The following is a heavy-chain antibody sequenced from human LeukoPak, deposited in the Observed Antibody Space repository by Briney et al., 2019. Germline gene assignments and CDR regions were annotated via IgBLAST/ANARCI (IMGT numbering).Heavy chain of an antibody. D-gene: IGHD3-9*01. CDR1: GGSISSGGYS. CDR3: ARDFDEGGWFDP. CDR2: IYHSGST. Sequence: SETLSLTCAVSGGSISSGGYSWSWIRQPPGKGLEWIGYIYHSGSTYYNPSLKSRVTISVDRSKNQFSLKLNSVTAADTAVYYCARDFDEGGWFDPWGQGTLVTVSS. J-gene: IGHJ5*02. V-gene: IGHV4-30-2*01.